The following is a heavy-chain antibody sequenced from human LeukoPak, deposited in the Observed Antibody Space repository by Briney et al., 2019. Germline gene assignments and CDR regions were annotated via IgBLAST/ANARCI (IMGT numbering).Heavy chain of an antibody. D-gene: IGHD1-26*01. J-gene: IGHJ3*01. Sequence: GGSLRLSCVASGFTFRSYSMNWVRQAPGKGLEWVSSISSTGSYIHYLDSPKGRFTISRDNAQNSLFLQMTDLRAADTGVYYCARDPIGATDAFDLWGPGTVVTVSS. CDR1: GFTFRSYS. V-gene: IGHV3-21*01. CDR2: ISSTGSYI. CDR3: ARDPIGATDAFDL.